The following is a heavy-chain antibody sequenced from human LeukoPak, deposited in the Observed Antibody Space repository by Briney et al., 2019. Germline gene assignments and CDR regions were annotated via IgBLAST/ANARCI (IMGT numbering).Heavy chain of an antibody. CDR1: SGSITNCY. CDR2: IYYTGTA. CDR3: AGAPNQHYFDY. V-gene: IGHV4-59*13. Sequence: SETLSLTCTVSSGSITNCYWKWIRQSPGKGLEYIGHIYYTGTADYNPSLKSRVTMSVDTSKNQFSLRLMAVTASDTAVYFCAGAPNQHYFDYWGQGTLVAVSS. J-gene: IGHJ4*02.